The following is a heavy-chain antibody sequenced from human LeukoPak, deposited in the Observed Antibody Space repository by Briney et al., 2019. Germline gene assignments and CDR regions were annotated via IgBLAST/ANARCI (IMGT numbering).Heavy chain of an antibody. CDR1: GGSFSGYY. CDR2: INHSGRT. V-gene: IGHV4-34*01. Sequence: SETLSLTCAVYGGSFSGYYWSWIRQPPGKGLEWIGEINHSGRTNYNPSLKSRVTISVDTSKNQFSLKLSSVTAADMAVCYCARQNYGAAPLRYWGQGTLVTVSS. D-gene: IGHD4/OR15-4a*01. CDR3: ARQNYGAAPLRY. J-gene: IGHJ4*02.